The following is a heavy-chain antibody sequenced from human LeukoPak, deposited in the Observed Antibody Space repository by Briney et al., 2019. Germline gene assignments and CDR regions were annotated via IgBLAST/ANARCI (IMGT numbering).Heavy chain of an antibody. V-gene: IGHV3-23*01. CDR1: GFTFSSYA. Sequence: PGGSLRLSCTPSGFTFSSYAMTGLRQAPGKGLEWFSGISDSGRNTYYADSVKGRFTISRDSSKNTLYLQINNLRAEDTAVYYCAKTRTDYWESAEYLQYWGQGALVTVSS. D-gene: IGHD3-9*01. CDR3: AKTRTDYWESAEYLQY. J-gene: IGHJ1*01. CDR2: ISDSGRNT.